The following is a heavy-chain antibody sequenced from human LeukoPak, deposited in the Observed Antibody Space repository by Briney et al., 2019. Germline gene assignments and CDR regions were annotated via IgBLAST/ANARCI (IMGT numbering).Heavy chain of an antibody. J-gene: IGHJ4*02. V-gene: IGHV3-21*01. CDR1: GFTFTTYS. CDR2: LSSSGSHV. D-gene: IGHD6-19*01. Sequence: GGSLRLSCAASGFTFTTYSMNWVRQAPGKGLEWVSFLSSSGSHVYYADSVKGRFTISRDNAKNSLYLQMNGLRAEDTAVYYCARDAGNSSGWNDFDYWGQGTLVTASS. CDR3: ARDAGNSSGWNDFDY.